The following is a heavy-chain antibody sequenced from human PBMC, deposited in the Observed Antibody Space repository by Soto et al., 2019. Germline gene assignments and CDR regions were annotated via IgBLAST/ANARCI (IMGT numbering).Heavy chain of an antibody. Sequence: SETLSLTCTVSGGSISSYYWSWIRQPPGKGLEWIGYIYYSGSTNYNPSLKSRVTISVDTSKNQFSLKLSSVTAADTAVYYCARVYSGYDARLDYWGQGTLVTVSS. V-gene: IGHV4-59*01. CDR1: GGSISSYY. J-gene: IGHJ4*02. CDR3: ARVYSGYDARLDY. CDR2: IYYSGST. D-gene: IGHD5-12*01.